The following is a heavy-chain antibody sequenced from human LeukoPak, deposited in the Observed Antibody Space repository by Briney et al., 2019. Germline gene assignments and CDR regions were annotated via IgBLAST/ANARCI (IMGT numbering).Heavy chain of an antibody. CDR2: ISSSGSTI. J-gene: IGHJ4*02. CDR3: ARGKDIVVVVAAIDY. CDR1: GFTFSSYE. V-gene: IGHV3-48*03. Sequence: GGSLRLSCAASGFTFSSYEMNWVRQAPGKGLEWVSYISSSGSTIYYAHSVKGRFTISRDNAKNSLYLQMNSLRAEDTAVYYCARGKDIVVVVAAIDYWGQGTLVTVSS. D-gene: IGHD2-15*01.